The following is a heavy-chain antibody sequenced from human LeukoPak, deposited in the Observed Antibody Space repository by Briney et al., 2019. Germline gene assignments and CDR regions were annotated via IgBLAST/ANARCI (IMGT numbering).Heavy chain of an antibody. D-gene: IGHD2-2*01. CDR1: GYSFTSYW. CDR3: GLQQEGYYYGMDV. V-gene: IGHV5-51*01. CDR2: IYPGDSDT. Sequence: GESLQISCQGSGYSFTSYWIGWVRQMPGKGLEWMGIIYPGDSDTRYSLSFQGQVTISADKSISTAYLQWSSLKASDTAMYYCGLQQEGYYYGMDVWGQGTTVTVSS. J-gene: IGHJ6*02.